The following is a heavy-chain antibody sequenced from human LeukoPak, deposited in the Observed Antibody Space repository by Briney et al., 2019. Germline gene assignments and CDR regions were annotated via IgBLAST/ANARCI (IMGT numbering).Heavy chain of an antibody. CDR1: GGSFSGYY. D-gene: IGHD2-2*02. V-gene: IGHV4-34*01. J-gene: IGHJ6*02. Sequence: SETLSLTCAVYGGSFSGYYWSWIRQPPGKGLEWVGEINHSGSTNYNPSLKSRVTISGDKSKNQFSLKRSSVTAADTAVYYCARGNTRGGYCSSTSCYKYYYYYGMDGWGQGTTVTVSS. CDR3: ARGNTRGGYCSSTSCYKYYYYYGMDG. CDR2: INHSGST.